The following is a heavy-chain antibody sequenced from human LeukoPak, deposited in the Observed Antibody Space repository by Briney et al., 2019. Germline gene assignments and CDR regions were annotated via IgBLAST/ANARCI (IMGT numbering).Heavy chain of an antibody. J-gene: IGHJ4*02. CDR1: GYTFTDYY. CDR3: ARANFLYCSSTTCLFDY. CDR2: INPNDGDT. V-gene: IGHV1-2*02. Sequence: ASVKVSCKASGYTFTDYYMHWVRQAPGQGFEWMGWINPNDGDTNYAQKFQGRVTMTRDTSISAAHMEVSRLRSDDTAVYYCARANFLYCSSTTCLFDYWGQGTLVTVSS. D-gene: IGHD2-2*01.